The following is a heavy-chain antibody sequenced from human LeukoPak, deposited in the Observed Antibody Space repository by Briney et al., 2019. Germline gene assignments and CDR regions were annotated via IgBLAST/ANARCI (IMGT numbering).Heavy chain of an antibody. D-gene: IGHD2-2*01. Sequence: GGSLRLSCAASGFTFSTYSMIWVRQAPGKGLEWVSCISSSSSYTYYADSVKGRFTISRDNAKNSLYLQMNSLRAEDTAVYYCARGLSDVVIVPAAIPGWLDYWGQGTLVTVSS. CDR3: ARGLSDVVIVPAAIPGWLDY. CDR1: GFTFSTYS. J-gene: IGHJ4*02. CDR2: ISSSSSYT. V-gene: IGHV3-21*01.